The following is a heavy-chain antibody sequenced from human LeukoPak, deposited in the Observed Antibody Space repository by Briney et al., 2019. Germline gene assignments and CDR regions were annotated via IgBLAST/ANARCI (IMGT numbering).Heavy chain of an antibody. J-gene: IGHJ6*02. V-gene: IGHV3-30*02. D-gene: IGHD2-15*01. Sequence: GGSLRLSCAASGFTFSSYGMHWVRQAPGKGLEWVAFIRYDGSNKYNADSVKGRFTISRDNSKNTLYLQMNSLRAEDTAVYYCARYSPYYYYGMDVWGQGTTVTVSS. CDR1: GFTFSSYG. CDR2: IRYDGSNK. CDR3: ARYSPYYYYGMDV.